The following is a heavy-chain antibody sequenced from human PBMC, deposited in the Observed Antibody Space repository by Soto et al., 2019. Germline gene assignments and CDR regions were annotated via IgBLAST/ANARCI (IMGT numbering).Heavy chain of an antibody. CDR2: ISGSGGRT. CDR1: GFTFSSYA. J-gene: IGHJ6*02. V-gene: IGHV3-23*01. Sequence: EVQLLESGGGLVQPGGSLRLSCAASGFTFSSYAMSWVRQAPGKGLEWVSAISGSGGRTYYEDSVKGRFTISRDNSKNTLYLQMNSLRAEDTAVYYCAKGIQLWLGLGMDVWGQGTTVTVSS. D-gene: IGHD5-18*01. CDR3: AKGIQLWLGLGMDV.